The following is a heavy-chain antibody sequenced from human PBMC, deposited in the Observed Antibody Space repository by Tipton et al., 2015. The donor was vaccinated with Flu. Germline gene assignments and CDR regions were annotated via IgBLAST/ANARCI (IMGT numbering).Heavy chain of an antibody. CDR3: ARGRLTRIGYYYYYMDV. V-gene: IGHV4-34*01. D-gene: IGHD2/OR15-2a*01. J-gene: IGHJ6*03. CDR1: GGSFSGYY. CDR2: INHSGST. Sequence: TLSLTCAVYGGSFSGYYWSWIRQPPGKGLEWIGEINHSGSTNYNPSLKSRVTISVDTSKNQFSLKLSSVTAADTAVYYCARGRLTRIGYYYYYMDVWGKGTTVTVSS.